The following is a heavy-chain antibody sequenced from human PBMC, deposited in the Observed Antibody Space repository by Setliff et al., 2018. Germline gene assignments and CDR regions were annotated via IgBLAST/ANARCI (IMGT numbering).Heavy chain of an antibody. CDR1: GFSITNGYY. CDR3: ARDPSSVAARPGY. CDR2: IFQSGIT. J-gene: IGHJ4*02. V-gene: IGHV4-38-2*02. D-gene: IGHD6-6*01. Sequence: KTSETLSLTCAVSGFSITNGYYWGWIRQSPGKQLEWIGNIFQSGITFYNPSLKSRVTISLDPSQNQFSLKLRSVTAADTAVYYCARDPSSVAARPGYWGQGTLVTVSS.